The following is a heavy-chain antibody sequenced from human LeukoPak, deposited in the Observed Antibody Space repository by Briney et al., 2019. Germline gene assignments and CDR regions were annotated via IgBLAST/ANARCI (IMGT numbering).Heavy chain of an antibody. CDR3: ARDHSPPATSVGTTYYFDY. J-gene: IGHJ4*02. D-gene: IGHD1-1*01. V-gene: IGHV1-46*01. CDR2: INPSGGSA. Sequence: ASVKVSCKASGYTFTTYHMYWVRQAPGQGLEWMGIINPSGGSATYAQRFRGRVTMTSDTSTGTVYMELRSLTSEDTAMYYCARDHSPPATSVGTTYYFDYWGQGTLVTVSS. CDR1: GYTFTTYH.